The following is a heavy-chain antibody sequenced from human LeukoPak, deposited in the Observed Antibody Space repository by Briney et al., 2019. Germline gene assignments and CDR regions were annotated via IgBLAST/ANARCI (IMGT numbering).Heavy chain of an antibody. J-gene: IGHJ6*03. CDR1: GGTFSTYS. CDR3: ARGSGYYYYMDV. Sequence: EASVKVSCKASGGTFSTYSISWVRQAAGQGLEWMGGIIPIFGTANYAQNFQGRVTITADESTSTAYMELSSLRSEDTAVYYCARGSGYYYYMDVWGKGTTVTISS. V-gene: IGHV1-69*13. CDR2: IIPIFGTA.